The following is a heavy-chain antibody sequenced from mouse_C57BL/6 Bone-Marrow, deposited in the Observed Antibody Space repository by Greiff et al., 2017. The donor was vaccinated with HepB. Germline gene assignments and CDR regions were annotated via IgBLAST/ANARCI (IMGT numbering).Heavy chain of an antibody. Sequence: EVQLQQSGPELVKPGASVKISCKASGYSFTGYYMNWVKQSPEKSLEWIGEINPSTGGTTYNQKFKAKATLTVDKSSSTAYMQLKSLTSEDSAVYYCARCLSFAYWGQGTLVTVSA. CDR3: ARCLSFAY. CDR1: GYSFTGYY. V-gene: IGHV1-42*01. J-gene: IGHJ3*01. CDR2: INPSTGGT.